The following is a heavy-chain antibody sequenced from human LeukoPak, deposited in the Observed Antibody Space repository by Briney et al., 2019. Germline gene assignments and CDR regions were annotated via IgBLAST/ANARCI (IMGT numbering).Heavy chain of an antibody. J-gene: IGHJ4*02. V-gene: IGHV3-11*01. D-gene: IGHD3-16*02. CDR3: ARALTAGYDYVWGSYRYTAFDY. CDR2: ISSSGSTI. Sequence: GGSQRLSCAASGFTFSDYYMSWIRQAPGKGLEWVSYISSSGSTIYYADSVKGRFTISRDNAKNSLYLQMNSLRAEDTAVYYCARALTAGYDYVWGSYRYTAFDYWGQGTLVTVSS. CDR1: GFTFSDYY.